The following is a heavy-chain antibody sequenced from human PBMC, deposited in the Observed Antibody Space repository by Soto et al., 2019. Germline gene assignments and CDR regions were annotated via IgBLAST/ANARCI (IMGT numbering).Heavy chain of an antibody. CDR2: INPSGGST. J-gene: IGHJ3*02. V-gene: IGHV1-46*01. CDR1: GFTFTSYY. CDR3: ARDMATYYYDSSGYYPDAFDI. Sequence: ASVKVSCKASGFTFTSYYMHWVRQAPGQGLEWMGIINPSGGSTSYAQKYQGRVTMTSDTSTSTVYMELSSLRSEDTAVYYCARDMATYYYDSSGYYPDAFDIWGQGTMVTVSS. D-gene: IGHD3-22*01.